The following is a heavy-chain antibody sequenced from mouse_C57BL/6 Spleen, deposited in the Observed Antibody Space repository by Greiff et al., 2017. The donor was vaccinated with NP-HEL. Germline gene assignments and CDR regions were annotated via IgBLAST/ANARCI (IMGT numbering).Heavy chain of an antibody. V-gene: IGHV1-80*01. J-gene: IGHJ2*01. CDR2: IYPGDGDT. D-gene: IGHD2-4*01. Sequence: QVQLQQSGAELVKPGASVKISCKASGYAFSSYWMNWVKQRPGKGLEWIGQIYPGDGDTNYNGKFKGKATLTADKSSSTAYMQLSSLTSEDSAVYFCARKRDYDGFDYWGQGTTLTVSS. CDR3: ARKRDYDGFDY. CDR1: GYAFSSYW.